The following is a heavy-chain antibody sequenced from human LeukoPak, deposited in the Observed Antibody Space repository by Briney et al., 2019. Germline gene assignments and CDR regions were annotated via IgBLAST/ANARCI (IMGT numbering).Heavy chain of an antibody. V-gene: IGHV4-30-2*01. CDR3: ARSPRPLLGYPRCWFDP. CDR1: GGSISSGGYS. J-gene: IGHJ5*02. D-gene: IGHD2-15*01. CDR2: IYHSGGT. Sequence: SETLSLTCAVSGGSISSGGYSWSWIRQPPGKGLEWVDYIYHSGGTYYNPSLKSRVTISVDRSKNQFSLKLSSVTAADTAVYYCARSPRPLLGYPRCWFDPWGQGTLVTVSS.